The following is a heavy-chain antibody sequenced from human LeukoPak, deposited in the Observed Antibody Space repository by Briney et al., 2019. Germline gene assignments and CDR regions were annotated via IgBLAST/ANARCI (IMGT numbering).Heavy chain of an antibody. J-gene: IGHJ4*02. CDR2: ISSNGDNT. CDR3: VRGTGY. CDR1: GFTFSTYV. V-gene: IGHV3-64D*06. Sequence: GGSLRLSCSVSGFTFSTYVMHWVRQPPGKGLEYVSAISSNGDNTYYADSVKGRFTISRDNSKNTLYLQMSSLRADDTAVYYCVRGTGYWGQGTLVTVSS.